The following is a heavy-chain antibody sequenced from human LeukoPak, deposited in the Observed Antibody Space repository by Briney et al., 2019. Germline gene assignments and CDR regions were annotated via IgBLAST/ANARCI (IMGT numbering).Heavy chain of an antibody. D-gene: IGHD4/OR15-4a*01. Sequence: GGSLRLSCAGSGFTFSSYQMHWVRQAPGKGLEWVSYIKNGGSTIFYADSVKGRFTISRDDAKRSLYLQMNTLRAEDTAIYYCARETRGAFDYWGQGTLVTVSS. CDR1: GFTFSSYQ. V-gene: IGHV3-48*03. CDR2: IKNGGSTI. CDR3: ARETRGAFDY. J-gene: IGHJ4*02.